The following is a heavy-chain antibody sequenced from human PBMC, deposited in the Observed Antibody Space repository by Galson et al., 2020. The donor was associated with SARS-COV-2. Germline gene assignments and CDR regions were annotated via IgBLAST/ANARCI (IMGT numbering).Heavy chain of an antibody. Sequence: GESLKISCAASGSTFSSYGMHWVRQAPGKGLEWVAVISYAGSNKYYVDSVKGRFTISRDNSKNTLYLQMNSLRAEDTAVYYCARDGSGWYLGSWGQGTLVTVSS. CDR1: GSTFSSYG. J-gene: IGHJ4*02. CDR3: ARDGSGWYLGS. CDR2: ISYAGSNK. V-gene: IGHV3-30*03. D-gene: IGHD6-19*01.